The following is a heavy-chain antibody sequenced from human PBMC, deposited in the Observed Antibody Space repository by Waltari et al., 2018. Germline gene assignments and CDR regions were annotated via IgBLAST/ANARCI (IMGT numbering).Heavy chain of an antibody. CDR1: GFSLITSGMC. Sequence: QVTLRESGPALVKPTQTLTLTCSFSGFSLITSGMCVTWVRQSPGKALEWLSLIDWDEEKYYNKFLKTRLTISTDTPKNQVVLTLTNVDPADTATYFCARVNYYEAGNHGAYDVFDVWGHGTLVTVSP. CDR3: ARVNYYEAGNHGAYDVFDV. D-gene: IGHD3-22*01. J-gene: IGHJ3*01. V-gene: IGHV2-70*20. CDR2: IDWDEEK.